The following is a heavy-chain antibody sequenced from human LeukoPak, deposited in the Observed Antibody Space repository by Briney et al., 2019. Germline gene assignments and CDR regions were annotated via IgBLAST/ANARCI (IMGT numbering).Heavy chain of an antibody. J-gene: IGHJ4*02. D-gene: IGHD6-13*01. Sequence: PGGSLRLSCAASGFTFNTYGMHWVRQAPGKGLEWVAVISFDGSNEYYADSVKGRFTISRDNPKDTVYLQMNSLRAEDTAVYYCAKAGAAAGTKWYFDYWGQGSLVTVSS. CDR1: GFTFNTYG. CDR2: ISFDGSNE. V-gene: IGHV3-30*18. CDR3: AKAGAAAGTKWYFDY.